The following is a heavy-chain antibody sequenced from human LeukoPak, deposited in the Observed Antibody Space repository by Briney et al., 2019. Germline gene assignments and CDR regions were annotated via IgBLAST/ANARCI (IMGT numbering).Heavy chain of an antibody. CDR1: GYSFTDHY. CDR3: ARDRQIRVYYYMDV. J-gene: IGHJ6*03. CDR2: INPNSGDT. Sequence: VASVKVSCKASGYSFTDHYLHWVRQAPGQGLEWMGWINPNSGDTNYAQKFQGRVTMTRDTSIKTAYMELTTMTSDDTAVYYCARDRQIRVYYYMDVWGKGTTVTVSS. V-gene: IGHV1-2*02.